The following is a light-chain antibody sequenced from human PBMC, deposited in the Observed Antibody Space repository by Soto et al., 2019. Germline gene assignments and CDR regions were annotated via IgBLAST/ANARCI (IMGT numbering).Light chain of an antibody. Sequence: EKVMTQSPATLSMSPGERATLSCRASQSVSSYLAWYQQKPGQAPRLLIYGATTRATGIPARFSGSGSGTEFTLTISSRQSEDFAVYYCQQYSNWPSWTFGQGTKVEVK. CDR3: QQYSNWPSWT. CDR1: QSVSSY. J-gene: IGKJ1*01. CDR2: GAT. V-gene: IGKV3-15*01.